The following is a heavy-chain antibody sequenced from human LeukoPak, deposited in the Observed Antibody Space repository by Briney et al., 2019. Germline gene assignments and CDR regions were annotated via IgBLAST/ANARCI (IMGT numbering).Heavy chain of an antibody. D-gene: IGHD2-21*01. CDR3: ARAYDKAYDY. J-gene: IGHJ4*02. Sequence: GGSLRLSCAASGIIFGSHGMAWVRQAPGKGLEWVSSIRPNGDRTFYADFVKGRFTISRDNSRNTVSLHMNSLRAEDSAIYRCARAYDKAYDYWGQGTLVTVSS. V-gene: IGHV3-23*01. CDR1: GIIFGSHG. CDR2: IRPNGDRT.